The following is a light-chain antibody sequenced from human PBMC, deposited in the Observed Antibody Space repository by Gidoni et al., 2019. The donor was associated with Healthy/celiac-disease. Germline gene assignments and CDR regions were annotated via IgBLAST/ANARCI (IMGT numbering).Light chain of an antibody. CDR1: QGISNY. CDR3: QKYNSAPRT. V-gene: IGKV1-27*01. CDR2: AAS. J-gene: IGKJ1*01. Sequence: DIQMTQSPSSLSASVGDRVTITCRASQGISNYLAWYQQKPGKVPKLLIYAASTLQSGVPSRFSGSGSGTDFALTISSLQPEDVATYYCQKYNSAPRTFXXXTKVEIK.